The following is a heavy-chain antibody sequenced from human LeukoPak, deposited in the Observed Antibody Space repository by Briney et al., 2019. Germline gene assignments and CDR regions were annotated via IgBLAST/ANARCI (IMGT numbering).Heavy chain of an antibody. D-gene: IGHD6-19*01. V-gene: IGHV3-9*01. CDR1: GFTFDDYA. J-gene: IGHJ4*02. CDR3: AKDSYAWQWREFNY. Sequence: GRSLRLSCAASGFTFDDYAMHWVRQAPGKGLEWVSGISWNSGSIGYADSVKGRFTISRDNAKNSLYLQMNSLRAEDTALYYCAKDSYAWQWREFNYWGQGTLVTVSS. CDR2: ISWNSGSI.